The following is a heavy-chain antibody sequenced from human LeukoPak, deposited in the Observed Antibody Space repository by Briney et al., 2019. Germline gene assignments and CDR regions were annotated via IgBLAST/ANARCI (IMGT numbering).Heavy chain of an antibody. Sequence: WVRQAPGKGXEXXXAIGGRDGSTYYADSVKGRFTISRDNSKNTLYVQMNSLRAEDTAVYYCAKGHYYGSGSLDYWGQGTLVTVSS. CDR3: AKGHYYGSGSLDY. V-gene: IGHV3-23*01. D-gene: IGHD3-10*01. J-gene: IGHJ4*02. CDR2: IGGRDGST.